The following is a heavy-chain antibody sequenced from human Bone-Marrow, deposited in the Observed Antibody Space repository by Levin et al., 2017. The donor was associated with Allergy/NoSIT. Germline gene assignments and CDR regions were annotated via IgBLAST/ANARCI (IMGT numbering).Heavy chain of an antibody. CDR2: INPDGSST. CDR1: GFTFSSYW. V-gene: IGHV3-74*01. Sequence: ASVKVSCAASGFTFSSYWMYWVRQAPGKGLVWVSYINPDGSSTNYADSVKGRFTISRDNAKNTLYLQMNSLRAEDTAVYYCARDGVPAARDYWGQGTLVTVSS. J-gene: IGHJ4*02. D-gene: IGHD2-2*01. CDR3: ARDGVPAARDY.